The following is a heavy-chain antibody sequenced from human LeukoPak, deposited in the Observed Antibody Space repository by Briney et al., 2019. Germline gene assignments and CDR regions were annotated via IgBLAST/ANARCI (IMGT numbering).Heavy chain of an antibody. J-gene: IGHJ4*02. CDR3: AKGQVAAAGWGYYFDY. CDR1: GFTVSSNY. V-gene: IGHV3-53*01. CDR2: SGSGT. D-gene: IGHD6-13*01. Sequence: PGGSLRLSCAASGFTVSSNYMSWVRQAPGEGLEWVSVSGSGTYYADSVRGRFTVSRDNSKNTLYLQMSSLRAEDTAVYYCAKGQVAAAGWGYYFDYWGQGTLVTVSS.